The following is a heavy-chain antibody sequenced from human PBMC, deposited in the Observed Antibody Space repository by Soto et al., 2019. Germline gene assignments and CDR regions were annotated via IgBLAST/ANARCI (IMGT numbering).Heavy chain of an antibody. D-gene: IGHD3-22*01. J-gene: IGHJ4*02. CDR1: GGTFSSYA. CDR2: IIPIFGTA. Sequence: QVQLVQSGAEVKKPGSSVKVSCKASGGTFSSYAISWVRQAPGQGLEWMGGIIPIFGTAHYAQKFQGRVTVTAYESTSTASMELSRLRCEDTAVYYCARGLYPDSSGYPLGVDYWGQGTLFTVSS. CDR3: ARGLYPDSSGYPLGVDY. V-gene: IGHV1-69*01.